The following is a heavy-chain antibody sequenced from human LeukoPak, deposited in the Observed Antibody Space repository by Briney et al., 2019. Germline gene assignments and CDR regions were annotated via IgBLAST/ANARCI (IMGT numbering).Heavy chain of an antibody. Sequence: ASVKVSCKASGYTFTSYYMHWVRQAPGQGLEWMGIINPSGGSTSYAQKFQGRVTITADESTSTAYMELSSLRSGDTAVYYCARNHGETTGAFDIWGQGTMVTVSS. CDR1: GYTFTSYY. V-gene: IGHV1-46*01. CDR2: INPSGGST. D-gene: IGHD3-10*01. J-gene: IGHJ3*02. CDR3: ARNHGETTGAFDI.